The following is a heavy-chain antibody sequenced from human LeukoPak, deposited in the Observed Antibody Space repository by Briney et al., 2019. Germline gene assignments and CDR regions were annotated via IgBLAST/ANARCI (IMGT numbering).Heavy chain of an antibody. CDR1: GYSFTSYW. CDR3: ARHKETPVAVGDGAFDI. V-gene: IGHV5-51*01. D-gene: IGHD2-21*01. CDR2: IYPGDSGT. Sequence: GESLKISCKGSGYSFTSYWIGWVRQMPGKGLEWMGIIYPGDSGTRYSPSFQGQVTISADKSISTAYLQWSSLKASDTAMYYCARHKETPVAVGDGAFDIWGQGTMVTVSP. J-gene: IGHJ3*02.